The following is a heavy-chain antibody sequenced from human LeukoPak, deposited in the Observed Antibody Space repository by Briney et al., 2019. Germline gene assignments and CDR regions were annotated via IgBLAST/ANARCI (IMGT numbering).Heavy chain of an antibody. V-gene: IGHV3-7*01. Sequence: GGSLRLSCAASGFTFSSSWVTWVRQAPGKGLEWVANIKEDGSEYNYVDSVKGRFTISRDNAKKSLYPQMNSLRAEDTAVYYCARDSAYFRFDYWGQGTLDTVSS. CDR3: ARDSAYFRFDY. J-gene: IGHJ4*02. CDR1: GFTFSSSW. CDR2: IKEDGSEY. D-gene: IGHD3-16*01.